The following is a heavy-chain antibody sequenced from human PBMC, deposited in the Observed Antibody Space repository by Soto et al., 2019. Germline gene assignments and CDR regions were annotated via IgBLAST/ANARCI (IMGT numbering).Heavy chain of an antibody. D-gene: IGHD5-12*01. CDR1: GFTFSSYW. J-gene: IGHJ6*02. Sequence: GGSLKISCAASGFTFSSYWMSWVRQAQGKGLEWVANIKQDGSEKYYVDSVKGRFTISRDNAKNSLYLQMNSLRAEDTAVYYCARRRIYSGYDYVYYYGMDVWGQGTTVTVSS. CDR2: IKQDGSEK. CDR3: ARRRIYSGYDYVYYYGMDV. V-gene: IGHV3-7*01.